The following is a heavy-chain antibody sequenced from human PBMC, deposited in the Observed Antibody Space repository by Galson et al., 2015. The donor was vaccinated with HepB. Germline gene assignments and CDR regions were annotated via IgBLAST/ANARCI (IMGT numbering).Heavy chain of an antibody. CDR1: GFTFSSYW. CDR3: ARERWEYQLLSHDAFDI. CDR2: IKQDGSEK. J-gene: IGHJ3*02. Sequence: SLRLSCAASGFTFSSYWMSWVRQAPGKGLEWVANIKQDGSEKYYVDSVKGRFTISRDNAKNSLYLQMNSLRAEDTAVYYCARERWEYQLLSHDAFDIWGQGTMVTVSS. D-gene: IGHD2-2*01. V-gene: IGHV3-7*01.